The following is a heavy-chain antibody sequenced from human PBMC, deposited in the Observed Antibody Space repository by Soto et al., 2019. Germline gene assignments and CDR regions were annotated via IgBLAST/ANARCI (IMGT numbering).Heavy chain of an antibody. D-gene: IGHD2-15*01. J-gene: IGHJ5*02. CDR2: ISGSGGST. V-gene: IGHV3-23*01. CDR3: AKSNRLVVVAECWFDP. CDR1: GFTFNNYA. Sequence: EVQLLESGGGLVQPGGSLRLSCAASGFTFNNYAMSWVRQAPGKGLEWVSAISGSGGSTYYADSVKGRFTVSRDNSKNTLYLQMSSLRAEDTAVYYCAKSNRLVVVAECWFDPWGQGTLVTVSS.